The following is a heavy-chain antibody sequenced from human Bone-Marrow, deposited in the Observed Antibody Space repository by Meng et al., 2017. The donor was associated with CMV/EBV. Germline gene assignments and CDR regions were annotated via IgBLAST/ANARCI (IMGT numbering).Heavy chain of an antibody. Sequence: ASEKVSCKASGYTFTSYYMHWVRQAPGQGLEWMGIINPSGGSTSYAQKFQGRVTMTRDTSTSTVYMELSSLRSEDTAVYYCARDFRHTSIVVVPAAMAADYYYGMDVWGQGTTVTVSS. CDR3: ARDFRHTSIVVVPAAMAADYYYGMDV. CDR1: GYTFTSYY. V-gene: IGHV1-46*01. J-gene: IGHJ6*02. D-gene: IGHD2-2*01. CDR2: INPSGGST.